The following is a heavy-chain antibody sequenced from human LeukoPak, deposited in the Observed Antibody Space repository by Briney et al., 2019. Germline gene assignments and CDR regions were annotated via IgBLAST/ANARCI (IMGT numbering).Heavy chain of an antibody. CDR1: GFTFSSYG. J-gene: IGHJ4*02. D-gene: IGHD3-22*01. CDR3: AKVGVRFYDSSGYLDY. V-gene: IGHV3-30*18. CDR2: ISYDGSNK. Sequence: GGSLRLSCAASGFTFSSYGMHWVRQAPGKGLEWVAVISYDGSNKYYADSVKGRFTISRDNSKNTLYLQMNSLRAEDTAVYYCAKVGVRFYDSSGYLDYWGQGTLVTVSS.